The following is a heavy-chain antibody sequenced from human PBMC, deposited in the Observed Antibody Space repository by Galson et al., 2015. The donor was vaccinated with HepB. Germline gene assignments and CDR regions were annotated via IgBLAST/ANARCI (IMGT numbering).Heavy chain of an antibody. J-gene: IGHJ5*02. V-gene: IGHV3-23*01. D-gene: IGHD3-10*01. CDR3: AKDRGHYQGPGS. CDR2: ISSSGIST. CDR1: GFTFSDHD. Sequence: SLRLSCAASGFTFSDHDMDWVRQAPGTGLEWVSAISSSGISTYYVDSAKGRFTISRDNSKNTLFLKMNSLRAEDAAVYLCAKDRGHYQGPGSWGQGTLVTVSS.